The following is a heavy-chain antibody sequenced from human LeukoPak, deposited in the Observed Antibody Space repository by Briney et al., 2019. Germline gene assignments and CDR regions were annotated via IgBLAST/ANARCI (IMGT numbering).Heavy chain of an antibody. CDR2: ISGSGGGT. V-gene: IGHV3-23*01. CDR1: GFTFSSIA. J-gene: IGHJ4*02. CDR3: AKDGLLWSGELLPGNY. Sequence: GGSLRLSCAASGFTFSSIAMSWVRQAPDKGLEWVSTISGSGGGTYYADSVKGRFTISRDDSKNTLYLQMNSLRADDTAVYYCAKDGLLWSGELLPGNYWGQGTLVTVSS. D-gene: IGHD3-10*01.